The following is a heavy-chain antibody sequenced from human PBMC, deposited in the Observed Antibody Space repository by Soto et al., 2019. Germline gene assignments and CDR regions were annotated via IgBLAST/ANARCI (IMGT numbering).Heavy chain of an antibody. V-gene: IGHV4-39*01. D-gene: IGHD6-13*01. CDR1: GGSISNSNYH. CDR3: ARLLTAAAHTEY. CDR2: IYYSRTT. Sequence: SETLPLTCNVSGGSISNSNYHWGWIRQPPGKGLDWIGTIYYSRTTYYKPSLKSRVTISVDTSKNQFSLKLISVTAADTAVYYCARLLTAAAHTEYWGQGTLVTVSS. J-gene: IGHJ4*02.